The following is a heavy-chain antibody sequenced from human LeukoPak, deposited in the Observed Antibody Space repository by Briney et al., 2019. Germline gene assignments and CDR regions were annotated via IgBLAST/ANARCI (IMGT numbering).Heavy chain of an antibody. V-gene: IGHV3-21*01. J-gene: IGHJ4*02. CDR2: ISSSSSYI. Sequence: KPGGSLRLSCAASGFTFSSYSMNWVRQAPGKGLEWVSSISSSSSYIYYADSVKGRFTISRDNAKNSLYLQMNSLRAEDTAVYYCARGDPCYYDSSGYRSWDYWGQGTLATVSS. CDR3: ARGDPCYYDSSGYRSWDY. CDR1: GFTFSSYS. D-gene: IGHD3-22*01.